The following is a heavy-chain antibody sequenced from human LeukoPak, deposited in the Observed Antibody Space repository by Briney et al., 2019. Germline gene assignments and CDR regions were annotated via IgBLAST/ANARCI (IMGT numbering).Heavy chain of an antibody. V-gene: IGHV3-23*01. CDR1: GFTFNTNA. Sequence: GGSLRLSCAASGFTFNTNAMSWVRQAPGKGLEWVSAISGRTGGTYYADSVKGRFTISRDNSKSTLYLQMNSLRVEDTAVYYCARDSGAAAHYFDYWGQGTLVTVSS. D-gene: IGHD2-2*01. J-gene: IGHJ4*02. CDR3: ARDSGAAAHYFDY. CDR2: ISGRTGGT.